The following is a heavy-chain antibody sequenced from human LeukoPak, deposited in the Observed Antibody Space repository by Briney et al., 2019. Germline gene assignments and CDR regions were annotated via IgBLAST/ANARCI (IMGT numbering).Heavy chain of an antibody. D-gene: IGHD1-7*01. CDR3: ARDQAPNWNYDVFDY. CDR1: GVSISSYY. Sequence: KTSETLSLTCTVSGVSISSYYWSWIRQPAGKGLEWIGRIYISGNTQYNPSLTSRVTMSLDTSKNQFSLKLNSVTAADTAIYYCARDQAPNWNYDVFDYWGQGTLVTVSS. CDR2: IYISGNT. V-gene: IGHV4-4*07. J-gene: IGHJ4*02.